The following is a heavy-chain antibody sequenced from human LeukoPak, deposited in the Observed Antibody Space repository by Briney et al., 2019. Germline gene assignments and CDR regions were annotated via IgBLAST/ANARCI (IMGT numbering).Heavy chain of an antibody. V-gene: IGHV3-21*01. D-gene: IGHD5-18*01. J-gene: IGHJ4*02. CDR3: VRGQLWSYYHDY. CDR2: ISSSSSYI. CDR1: GFTFSSYS. Sequence: GGSLRLSCAASGFTFSSYSMNWVRQAPGKGLEWVSSISSSSSYIYYADSVKGRFTISRDNAKNSLYLQMSSLRAEDTAVYYCVRGQLWSYYHDYWGQGTLVTVSS.